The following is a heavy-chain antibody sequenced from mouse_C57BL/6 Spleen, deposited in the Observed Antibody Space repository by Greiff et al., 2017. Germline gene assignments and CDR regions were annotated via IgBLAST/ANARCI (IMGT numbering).Heavy chain of an antibody. V-gene: IGHV1-15*01. D-gene: IGHD2-12*01. Sequence: VQLQQSGAELVRPGASVTLSCKASGYTFTDYAMHWVKQTPVHGLEWIGAIDPETGGTAYNQKFKGKAILTADKSSSTAYMELRSLTSEDSAVYYCTNDVGYWGQGTTLTVSS. CDR1: GYTFTDYA. CDR2: IDPETGGT. CDR3: TNDVGY. J-gene: IGHJ2*01.